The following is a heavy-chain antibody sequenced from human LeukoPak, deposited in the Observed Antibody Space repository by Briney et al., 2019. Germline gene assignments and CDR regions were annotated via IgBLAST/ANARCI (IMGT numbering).Heavy chain of an antibody. CDR3: ARAPLSGTYYTDAFDI. J-gene: IGHJ3*02. D-gene: IGHD1-26*01. CDR1: GGSISTNNW. V-gene: IGHV4-4*02. Sequence: SETLSLTCTVSGGSISTNNWWTWVRQPPGKGLEWIGEIHHSGSTDYNPSLKSRVTISPDKSKDQFSLTLTSVTAADTAVYFCARAPLSGTYYTDAFDIWGQGTMVTVSS. CDR2: IHHSGST.